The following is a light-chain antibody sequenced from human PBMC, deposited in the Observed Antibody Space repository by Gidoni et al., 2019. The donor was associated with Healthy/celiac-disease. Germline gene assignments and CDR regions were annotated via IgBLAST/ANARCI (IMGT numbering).Light chain of an antibody. Sequence: SYELTQPPSVSVSPGQTARITCSGDALQKQYAYWYQQKPGQAPVLVIYKDSERPSGIPERFSGSSSGKTGTLTISGVQAEDEADYDCQSADSSGTWVFGGGTKLTVL. J-gene: IGLJ3*02. CDR2: KDS. CDR3: QSADSSGTWV. V-gene: IGLV3-25*03. CDR1: ALQKQY.